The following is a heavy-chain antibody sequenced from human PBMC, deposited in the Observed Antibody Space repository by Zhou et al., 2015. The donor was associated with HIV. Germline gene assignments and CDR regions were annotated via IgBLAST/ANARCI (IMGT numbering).Heavy chain of an antibody. J-gene: IGHJ3*01. D-gene: IGHD1-14*01. CDR1: GGTFSGSD. CDR3: ARSSVNHDNAFDL. V-gene: IGHV1-69*04. Sequence: LVQSGTEVRKPGSSVNVSCKASGGTFSGSDISWVRQAPGQGPPPPPPPPPPLEWMGSITPMFAMETYAENFRARLTITVDKSTSAAYMELNRLTSEDAAVYFCARSSVNHDNAFDLWGQGTKVIVSS. CDR2: ITPMFAME.